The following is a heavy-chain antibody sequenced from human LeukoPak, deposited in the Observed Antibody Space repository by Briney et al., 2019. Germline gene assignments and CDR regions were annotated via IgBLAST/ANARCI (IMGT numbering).Heavy chain of an antibody. CDR1: GYTFTSYG. CDR3: ARDYGDYPYNWFDP. V-gene: IGHV1-18*01. CDR2: ISAYNGNT. J-gene: IGHJ5*02. Sequence: GASVKVSCKASGYTFTSYGISRVRQAPGQGLEWMGWISAYNGNTNYAQKFQGRVTMTRDTSITTAYMELSRLRSDDTAVYYCARDYGDYPYNWFDPWGQGTLVTVSS. D-gene: IGHD4-17*01.